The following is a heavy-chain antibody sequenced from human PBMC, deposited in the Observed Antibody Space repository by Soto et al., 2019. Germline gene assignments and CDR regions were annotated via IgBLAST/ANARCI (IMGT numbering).Heavy chain of an antibody. Sequence: QVQLVESGGGVVQPGRSLRLSCAASGFTFSAYGMHWVRQAPGKGLEWVAVVWFDGSNKYYIDSVKGRFTISRDNSKNTRYLQMNSLRVEDTAVYYCARLSQMGSTTEAFDIWGQGTMVTVSS. CDR1: GFTFSAYG. CDR2: VWFDGSNK. CDR3: ARLSQMGSTTEAFDI. V-gene: IGHV3-33*01. D-gene: IGHD1-1*01. J-gene: IGHJ3*02.